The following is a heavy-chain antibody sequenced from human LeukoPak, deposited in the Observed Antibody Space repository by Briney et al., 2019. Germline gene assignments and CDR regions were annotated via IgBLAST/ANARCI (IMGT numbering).Heavy chain of an antibody. CDR3: ARPRATDYCDSSGYYSYYFDY. V-gene: IGHV4-39*01. D-gene: IGHD3-22*01. J-gene: IGHJ4*02. Sequence: SETLSLTCTVSGGSISSSSYYWGWIRQPPGKGLEWIGSIYYSGSTYYNPSLKSRVTISVDTSKYQFSLKLSSVTAADTAVYYCARPRATDYCDSSGYYSYYFDYWGQGTLVTASS. CDR1: GGSISSSSYY. CDR2: IYYSGST.